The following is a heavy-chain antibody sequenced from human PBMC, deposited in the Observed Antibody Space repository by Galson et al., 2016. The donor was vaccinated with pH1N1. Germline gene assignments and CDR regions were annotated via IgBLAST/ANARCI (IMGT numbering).Heavy chain of an antibody. CDR2: VYHSGHT. Sequence: ETLSLTCNVSGYSISNGYYWGWVRQPPGKGLEWIGSVYHSGHTYYTPSLQSRVTVSVDTSKNQFSLTLTSVTAADTAVYYCARNIGYSRGYYLDFWGQGTLLTVSS. J-gene: IGHJ4*02. CDR1: GYSISNGYY. D-gene: IGHD2-15*01. V-gene: IGHV4-38-2*02. CDR3: ARNIGYSRGYYLDF.